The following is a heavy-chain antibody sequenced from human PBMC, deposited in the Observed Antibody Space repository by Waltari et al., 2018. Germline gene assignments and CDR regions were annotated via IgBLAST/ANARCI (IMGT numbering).Heavy chain of an antibody. CDR1: GYSFTNYW. D-gene: IGHD3-3*01. CDR3: ANHPTSLWSGYYFGY. CDR2: LDPHGCMT. J-gene: IGHJ4*02. Sequence: DVQLVQSGAEVKKPGESLRIYCKGSGYSFTNYWISWLSKMPGKGLEWMGRLDPHGCMTTYGTSSKAQVCTSGDKPISGDNLQAGRRKVANTAVYYRANHPTSLWSGYYFGYWRPGTLVTVSS. V-gene: IGHV5-10-1*03.